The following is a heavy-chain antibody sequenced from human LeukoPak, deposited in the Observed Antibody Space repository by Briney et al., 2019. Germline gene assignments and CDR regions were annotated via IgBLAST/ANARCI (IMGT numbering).Heavy chain of an antibody. CDR3: ARLEEDTAMAYFDY. CDR2: IYPGDSDT. CDR1: GYSFTSYL. Sequence: GESLKISCKGSGYSFTSYLIAWLPQIPGKGLEGMGIIYPGDSDTRYRPSFQAQVTIPADKSITTAYLQWSSLKASDTAMYYCARLEEDTAMAYFDYWGQGTLVTVSS. J-gene: IGHJ4*02. V-gene: IGHV5-51*01. D-gene: IGHD5-18*01.